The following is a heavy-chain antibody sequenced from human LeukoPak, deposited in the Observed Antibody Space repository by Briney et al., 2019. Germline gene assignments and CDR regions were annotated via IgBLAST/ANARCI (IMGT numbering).Heavy chain of an antibody. Sequence: ASVKVSCKASGYTFTGYYMHWVRQAPGQGLEWMGWINPNSGGTNYAQKFQGRVTMTRDTSISTAYMELSRLRSDDTAVYYCARAMYYDFWSGLRAFDIWGQGTMVTVSS. CDR2: INPNSGGT. V-gene: IGHV1-2*02. CDR1: GYTFTGYY. J-gene: IGHJ3*02. D-gene: IGHD3-3*01. CDR3: ARAMYYDFWSGLRAFDI.